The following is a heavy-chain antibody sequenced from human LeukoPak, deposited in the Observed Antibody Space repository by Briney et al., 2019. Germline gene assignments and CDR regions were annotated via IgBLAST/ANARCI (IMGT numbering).Heavy chain of an antibody. CDR1: GFTFSSYG. CDR2: IRYDGSNK. Sequence: GGSLRLSCAASGFTFSSYGMHWVRQAPGKGLEWVAFIRYDGSNKYYADSVKGRFTISRDNSKNTLYLQMNSLRAEDTAVYYCAKDGGTGMMYLYYFDYWGQGTLVTVSS. D-gene: IGHD3-16*01. CDR3: AKDGGTGMMYLYYFDY. V-gene: IGHV3-30*02. J-gene: IGHJ4*02.